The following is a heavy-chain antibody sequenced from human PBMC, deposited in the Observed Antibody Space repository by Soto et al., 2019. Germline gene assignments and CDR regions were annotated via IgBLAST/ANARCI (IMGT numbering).Heavy chain of an antibody. CDR2: IKQDGSEN. J-gene: IGHJ4*02. CDR3: VRDLEGSYGSGPLDY. D-gene: IGHD5-18*01. Sequence: GGSLRLSYSASGFPFSSYWMSWVRQAPWKGLEWVANIKQDGSENYYVDSVRGRFTISRDKAKNSLYLQMNSLKAEDASVYYCVRDLEGSYGSGPLDYWGQGTLVLVSP. V-gene: IGHV3-7*03. CDR1: GFPFSSYW.